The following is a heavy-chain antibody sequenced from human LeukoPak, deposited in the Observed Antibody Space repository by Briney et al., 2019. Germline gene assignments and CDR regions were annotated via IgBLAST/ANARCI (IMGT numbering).Heavy chain of an antibody. V-gene: IGHV4-34*01. CDR3: ARGAWSGYIDY. J-gene: IGHJ4*02. Sequence: PSETLSLTCAVYGGSFSGYYWSWIRQPPGKGLEWIGEINHSGSTNYNPSLKSRVTISVDTSKNLFSLKLSSVTAADTAVYYCARGAWSGYIDYWGQGTLVTVSS. CDR1: GGSFSGYY. CDR2: INHSGST. D-gene: IGHD3-3*01.